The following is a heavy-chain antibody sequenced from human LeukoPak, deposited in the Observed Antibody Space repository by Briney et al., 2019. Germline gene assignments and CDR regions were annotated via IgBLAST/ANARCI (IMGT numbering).Heavy chain of an antibody. CDR2: ISDSGVST. J-gene: IGHJ4*02. D-gene: IGHD6-13*01. V-gene: IGHV3-23*01. CDR1: GFTFSSYA. CDR3: AKDPGSYSSSWFFDY. Sequence: GGSLRLSCAASGFTFSSYAMSWVRQAPGKGLEWVSSISDSGVSTYYADSVKGRFTISRDNSKNTLYLQMNSLRAEDTAVYSCAKDPGSYSSSWFFDYWGQGTLVTVSS.